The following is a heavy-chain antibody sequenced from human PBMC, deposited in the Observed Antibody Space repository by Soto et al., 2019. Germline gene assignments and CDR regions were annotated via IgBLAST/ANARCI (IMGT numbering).Heavy chain of an antibody. Sequence: QVQLVESGGGVVQPGRSLRLSSAASGFTFSSYGMHWVRQVPGKGLEWVALIWYDGSNKYYADSVKGRFTISRDNSKNTLNLQMNSLRAEDTAVYYCARGSGSYNLDIWGQGTLVTVSS. CDR2: IWYDGSNK. J-gene: IGHJ3*02. CDR3: ARGSGSYNLDI. D-gene: IGHD1-26*01. CDR1: GFTFSSYG. V-gene: IGHV3-33*01.